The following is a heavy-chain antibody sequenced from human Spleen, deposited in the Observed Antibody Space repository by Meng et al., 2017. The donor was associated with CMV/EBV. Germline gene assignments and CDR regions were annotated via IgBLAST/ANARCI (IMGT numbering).Heavy chain of an antibody. D-gene: IGHD2-2*01. CDR1: GFIFSSYT. J-gene: IGHJ4*02. CDR3: ARYDHLLLNDY. Sequence: SCAAYGFIFSSYTIHWVRQPPGKGLEWVAVISYDGSKKYYADSVKGRFTISRDNSKSTLYLQMNSLRAEDTAIYYCARYDHLLLNDYWGQGTLVTVSS. V-gene: IGHV3-30-3*01. CDR2: ISYDGSKK.